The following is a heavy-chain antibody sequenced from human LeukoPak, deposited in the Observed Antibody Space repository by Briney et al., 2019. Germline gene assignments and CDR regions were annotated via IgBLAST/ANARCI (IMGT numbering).Heavy chain of an antibody. Sequence: SETLSLTCTVSGRSISSYYWNWIRQPPGKGLEWIGFIYYNGSTNYNPSLKSRVTISVDTSKNQFSLKLSSVTAADTAVYYCASRSSIWSGYQDTLYYFDSWGQGTLVTVSS. V-gene: IGHV4-59*01. J-gene: IGHJ4*02. CDR3: ASRSSIWSGYQDTLYYFDS. CDR2: IYYNGST. CDR1: GRSISSYY. D-gene: IGHD3-3*01.